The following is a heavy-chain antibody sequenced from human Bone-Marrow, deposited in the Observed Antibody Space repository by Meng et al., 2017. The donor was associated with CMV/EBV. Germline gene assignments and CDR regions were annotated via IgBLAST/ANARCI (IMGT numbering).Heavy chain of an antibody. CDR3: ARGYTNDYWNGYYFH. D-gene: IGHD3-3*01. CDR2: INQSGGI. CDR1: GGSFSDYN. V-gene: IGHV4-34*01. Sequence: SETLSLTCAVYGGSFSDYNWSWIRQPPGKGLEWIGEINQSGGIYYNPTLKSRLAISLDTSTNHFSLKLIAVTAADTGVYYCARGYTNDYWNGYYFHWGQGTPVTVSS. J-gene: IGHJ4*02.